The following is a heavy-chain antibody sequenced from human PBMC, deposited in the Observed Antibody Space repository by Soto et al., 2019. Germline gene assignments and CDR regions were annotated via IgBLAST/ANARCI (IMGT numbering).Heavy chain of an antibody. Sequence: ASVKVSCKASGYTFTSYYMHWVRQAPGLGLEWMGIINPSGGSTSYAQKFQGRVTITRDTSASTAYMELSSLRSEDTAVYYCARGRRWELLYFYYFDYWGQGTLVTVSS. CDR2: INPSGGST. J-gene: IGHJ4*02. D-gene: IGHD1-26*01. CDR1: GYTFTSYY. V-gene: IGHV1-46*01. CDR3: ARGRRWELLYFYYFDY.